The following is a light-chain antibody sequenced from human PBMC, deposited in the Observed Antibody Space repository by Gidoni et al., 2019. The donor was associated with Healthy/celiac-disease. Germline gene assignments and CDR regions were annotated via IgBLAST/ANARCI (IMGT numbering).Light chain of an antibody. J-gene: IGKJ1*01. CDR2: KAS. V-gene: IGKV1-5*03. CDR3: QVRRT. Sequence: DIQMTQSPSTLSASVGDRVTITCRASQSISSWLAWYQQKPGKAPKLLIYKASSLESGVPSRFSGSGSGTEFTLTISSLQPDDFATYYCQVRRTFGQGTKVEIK. CDR1: QSISSW.